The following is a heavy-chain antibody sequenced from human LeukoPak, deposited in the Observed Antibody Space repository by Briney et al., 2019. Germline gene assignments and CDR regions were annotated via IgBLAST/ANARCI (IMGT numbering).Heavy chain of an antibody. D-gene: IGHD3-9*01. Sequence: SETLSLTCTVSGGSISSGGYYWSWIRQHPGKGLEWIGYIYYSGSTYYNPSLKSRVTISVDTSKNQFSLKLSSVTAEDTAVYYCARAADYDILTGYCKNVGEGFDYWGQGTLVTVSS. V-gene: IGHV4-31*03. CDR2: IYYSGST. CDR1: GGSISSGGYY. J-gene: IGHJ4*02. CDR3: ARAADYDILTGYCKNVGEGFDY.